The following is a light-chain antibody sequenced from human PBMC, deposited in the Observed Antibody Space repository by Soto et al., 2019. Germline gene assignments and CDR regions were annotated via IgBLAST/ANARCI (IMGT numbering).Light chain of an antibody. CDR2: EGS. CDR1: SSDVGSYNL. CDR3: CSYAGSSTAV. J-gene: IGLJ7*01. V-gene: IGLV2-23*01. Sequence: QSVLTQPASVSGSPGQSITISCTGTSSDVGSYNLVSWYQQHPGKAPKLMIYEGSKRPSVVSNRFSGSKSGNTASLTISGLQAEDEADYYCCSYAGSSTAVFGGGTQLTVL.